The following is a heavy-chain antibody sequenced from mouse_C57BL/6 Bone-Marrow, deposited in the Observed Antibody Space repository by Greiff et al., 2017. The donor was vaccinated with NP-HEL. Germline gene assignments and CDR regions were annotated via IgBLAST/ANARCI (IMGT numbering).Heavy chain of an antibody. V-gene: IGHV1-26*01. J-gene: IGHJ3*01. CDR2: INPNNGGT. D-gene: IGHD2-3*01. Sequence: EVQLQQSGPELVKPGASVKISCKASGYTFTDYYMNWVKQSHGKSLEWIGDINPNNGGTSYNQKFKGKATLTVDKSSSTAYMELRSLTSEDSAVYYCADGHYGGFAYWGQGTLVTVSA. CDR3: ADGHYGGFAY. CDR1: GYTFTDYY.